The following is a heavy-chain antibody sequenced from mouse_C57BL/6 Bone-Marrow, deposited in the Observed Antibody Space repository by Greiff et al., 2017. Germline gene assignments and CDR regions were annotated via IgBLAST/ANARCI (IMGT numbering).Heavy chain of an antibody. CDR3: ARCHENY. J-gene: IGHJ2*01. Sequence: VQLQQPGAELVKPGASVTLSCKASGYTFTSYWMHWVKQRPGQGLEWIEMIHPNSGSTNYNEKFKSKATLTVDKSSSTAYLQLSSLTSEDTAVYYCARCHENYWGQGTTLTVSS. V-gene: IGHV1-64*01. CDR1: GYTFTSYW. CDR2: IHPNSGST.